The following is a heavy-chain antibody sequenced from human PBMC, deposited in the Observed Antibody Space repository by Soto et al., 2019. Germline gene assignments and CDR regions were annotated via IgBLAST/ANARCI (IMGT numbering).Heavy chain of an antibody. CDR1: GYSFTSYW. CDR2: IYPGDSDT. D-gene: IGHD6-13*01. V-gene: IGHV5-51*01. J-gene: IGHJ3*02. CDR3: ASITYRVAAARTDALAI. Sequence: GESLKISCKGSGYSFTSYWIGWVRQMPGKGLEWMGIIYPGDSDTRYSPSFQGQVTISADKSISTAYLQWSSLKASDTAMYYCASITYRVAAARTDALAIWGQGTMVTV.